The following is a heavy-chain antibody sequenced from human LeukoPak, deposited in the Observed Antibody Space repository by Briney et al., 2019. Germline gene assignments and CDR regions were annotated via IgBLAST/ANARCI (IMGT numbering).Heavy chain of an antibody. CDR2: IYYSGST. J-gene: IGHJ3*02. D-gene: IGHD5-18*01. V-gene: IGHV4-59*01. CDR1: GGSISSYY. Sequence: PSETLSLTCTVSGGSISSYYWSWIRQPPGKRLGWIGYIYYSGSTSYHPPLKTRLPISVDTSNNQISLKLSAATAAEKAVYYCARDLGVMVRAFDIWGQGTMVTVSS. CDR3: ARDLGVMVRAFDI.